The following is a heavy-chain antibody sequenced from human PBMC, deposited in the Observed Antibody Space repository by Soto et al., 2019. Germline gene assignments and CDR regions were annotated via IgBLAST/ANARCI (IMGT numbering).Heavy chain of an antibody. Sequence: QVQLVQYGAEVKKPGSSVKVSCKASGGTFSSYAISWVRQAPGQGLEWMGGIIPIFGTANYAQKFQGRVTITPDESTRTAYMELSSLRSEDTAVYYCAREMRRATVTTSYAFDIWCQGPMVTVSS. CDR2: IIPIFGTA. V-gene: IGHV1-69*01. CDR1: GGTFSSYA. J-gene: IGHJ3*02. CDR3: AREMRRATVTTSYAFDI. D-gene: IGHD4-17*01.